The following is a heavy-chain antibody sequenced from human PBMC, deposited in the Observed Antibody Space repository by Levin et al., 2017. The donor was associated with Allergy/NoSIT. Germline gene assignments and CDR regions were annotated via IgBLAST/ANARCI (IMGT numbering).Heavy chain of an antibody. CDR1: GYTFTSYY. CDR2: INPSGGST. Sequence: ASVKVSCKASGYTFTSYYMHWVRQAPGQGLEWMGIINPSGGSTSYAQKFQGRVTMTRDTSTSTVYMELSSLRSEDTAVYYCARDPPPPHCSSTSCYNQQDAFDIWGQGTMVTVSS. V-gene: IGHV1-46*01. J-gene: IGHJ3*02. CDR3: ARDPPPPHCSSTSCYNQQDAFDI. D-gene: IGHD2-2*02.